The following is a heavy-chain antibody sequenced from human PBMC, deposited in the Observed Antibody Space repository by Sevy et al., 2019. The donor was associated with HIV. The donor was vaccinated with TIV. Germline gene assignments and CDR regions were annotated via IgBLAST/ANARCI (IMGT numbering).Heavy chain of an antibody. J-gene: IGHJ6*02. CDR2: IYPGDSDT. CDR3: ARFRGQQLGRGYYGMDV. D-gene: IGHD6-13*01. V-gene: IGHV5-51*01. Sequence: GESLKISCKGSGYSFTSYWIGWVRQMPGKGLEWMGIIYPGDSDTRYSPSFQGQVTISADKSISTAYLQWSSLKASDTARYYCARFRGQQLGRGYYGMDVWGQGTTVTVSS. CDR1: GYSFTSYW.